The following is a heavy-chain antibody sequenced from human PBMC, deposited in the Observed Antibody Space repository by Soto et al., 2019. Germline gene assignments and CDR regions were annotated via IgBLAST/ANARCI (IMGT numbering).Heavy chain of an antibody. D-gene: IGHD3-16*01. CDR2: INPNSGGT. J-gene: IGHJ6*02. Sequence: ASVKVSCKASGYTFTDYYLHWVRQAPGQGLEWMGWINPNSGGTNYAQQFQGWVTMTRDTSVSTAYMELTRLRSDDTAVYYCDRELRLHYYYGMDVWGQGTTVTVSS. CDR1: GYTFTDYY. V-gene: IGHV1-2*04. CDR3: DRELRLHYYYGMDV.